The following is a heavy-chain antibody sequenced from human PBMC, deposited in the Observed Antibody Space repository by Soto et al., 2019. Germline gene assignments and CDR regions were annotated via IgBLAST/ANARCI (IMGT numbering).Heavy chain of an antibody. CDR2: ISAYNGNT. J-gene: IGHJ4*02. V-gene: IGHV1-18*01. CDR3: ARDWASVFSGYSSGWYYFDY. Sequence: QVQLVQSGAEVKKPGASVKVSCKASGYTFTSYGISWVRQAPGQGLEWMGWISAYNGNTNYAQKLQGRVTMTTDTSTSTAYMELRSLRSDDTAVYYCARDWASVFSGYSSGWYYFDYWGQGTLVTVSS. CDR1: GYTFTSYG. D-gene: IGHD6-19*01.